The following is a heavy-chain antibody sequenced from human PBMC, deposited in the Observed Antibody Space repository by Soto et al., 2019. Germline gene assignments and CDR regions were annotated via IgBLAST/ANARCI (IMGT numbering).Heavy chain of an antibody. CDR2: MYYTGVT. V-gene: IGHV4-61*01. CDR3: ARGGEPLGYYGLDV. J-gene: IGHJ6*02. CDR1: GGSVRSGNHF. Sequence: SETLSLTCSVSGGSVRSGNHFWNWIRQPPGRGLEWLGYMYYTGVTNYNPSLKSRVSMSVDTSKDQFSLNLTSLTAADTAVYYCARGGEPLGYYGLDVWGQGTTVTVSS.